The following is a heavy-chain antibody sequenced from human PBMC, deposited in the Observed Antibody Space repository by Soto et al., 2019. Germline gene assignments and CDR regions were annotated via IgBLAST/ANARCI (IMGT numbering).Heavy chain of an antibody. J-gene: IGHJ4*02. CDR2: FSGSGGST. CDR3: AKGRVDERWNSVDIFDY. CDR1: GFTFSSYA. Sequence: PGGPLRLSCAASGFTFSSYARSWFRQAPGKGLEGVSAFSGSGGSTYYAASGKGRFTISRDNPKNTLYLQMTSLRAEDTAVYYCAKGRVDERWNSVDIFDYWGQGTLVTVSS. V-gene: IGHV3-23*01. D-gene: IGHD1-7*01.